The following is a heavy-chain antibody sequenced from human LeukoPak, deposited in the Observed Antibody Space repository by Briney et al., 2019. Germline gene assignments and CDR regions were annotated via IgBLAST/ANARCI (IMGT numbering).Heavy chain of an antibody. D-gene: IGHD3-16*01. V-gene: IGHV1-18*01. CDR2: ISAYNGNT. CDR3: ARDGMYYDYFWGSWRPFGFDY. CDR1: GYTFTSYG. Sequence: ASVKVSCKASGYTFTSYGISWVRQAPGQGLEWMGWISAYNGNTNYAQKLQGRVTMTTDTSTSTAYMELRSLRSDDTAVYYCARDGMYYDYFWGSWRPFGFDYWGQGTLVTVSS. J-gene: IGHJ4*02.